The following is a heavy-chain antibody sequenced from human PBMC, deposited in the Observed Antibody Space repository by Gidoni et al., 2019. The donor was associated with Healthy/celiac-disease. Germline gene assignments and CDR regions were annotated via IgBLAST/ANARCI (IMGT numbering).Heavy chain of an antibody. Sequence: QVQLVQSGAEVKKPGASVKVSCKASGYTFTGYYMHGVRQAPGQGLEWMGWINPNSGGTNYAQKFQGRVTMTRDTSISTAYMELSRLRSDDTAVYYCARPSYYYDPNHAFDIWGQGTMVTVSS. CDR1: GYTFTGYY. D-gene: IGHD3-22*01. CDR3: ARPSYYYDPNHAFDI. J-gene: IGHJ3*02. CDR2: INPNSGGT. V-gene: IGHV1-2*02.